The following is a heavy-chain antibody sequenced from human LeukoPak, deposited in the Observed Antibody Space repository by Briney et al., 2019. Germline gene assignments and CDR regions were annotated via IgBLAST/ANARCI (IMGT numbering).Heavy chain of an antibody. CDR2: ISYDGSNK. CDR1: GFTFSSYA. Sequence: GGSLRLSCAASGFTFSSYAMHWVRQAPGKGLEWVAVISYDGSNKYYADSVKGRFTISRDNSKNTLYLQMNSLRAEDTAVYYCARGNWPLEQQLLGYWGQGTLVTVSS. V-gene: IGHV3-30*04. J-gene: IGHJ4*02. D-gene: IGHD6-13*01. CDR3: ARGNWPLEQQLLGY.